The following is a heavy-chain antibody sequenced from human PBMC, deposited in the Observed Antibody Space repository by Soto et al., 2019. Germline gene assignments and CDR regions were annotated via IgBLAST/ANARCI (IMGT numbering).Heavy chain of an antibody. CDR1: WGSSSDRGDH. D-gene: IGHD2-15*01. V-gene: IGHV4-39*01. J-gene: IGHJ3*02. Sequence: SQPMPLTWTVSWGSSSDRGDHRSWIRQPLGKGLEWIGSIYYSGSTYYNPSLKSRVTISVDTSKTQYSLKLSSVTAADTAVYYCARTCSGGSCYDAFDIWGQGTMVTGSS. CDR2: IYYSGST. CDR3: ARTCSGGSCYDAFDI.